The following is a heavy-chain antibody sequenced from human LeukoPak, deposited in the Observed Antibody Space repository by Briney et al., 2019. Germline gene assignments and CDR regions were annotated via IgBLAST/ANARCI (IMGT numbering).Heavy chain of an antibody. CDR2: IKSKTDGGTT. J-gene: IGHJ4*02. CDR3: TTDPPPSTIITMIVVAELAGDFDY. D-gene: IGHD3-22*01. CDR1: GFTFSNAW. V-gene: IGHV3-15*01. Sequence: GGSLRLSCAASGFTFSNAWMSWVRQAPGKGLEWVGRIKSKTDGGTTDYAAPVKGRFTISRDDSKNTLYLQMNSLKTEDTAVYYCTTDPPPSTIITMIVVAELAGDFDYWGQGTLVTVSS.